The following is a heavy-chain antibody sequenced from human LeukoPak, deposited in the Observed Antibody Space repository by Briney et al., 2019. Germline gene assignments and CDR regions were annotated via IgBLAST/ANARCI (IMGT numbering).Heavy chain of an antibody. CDR2: IYYSGST. J-gene: IGHJ6*03. Sequence: SETLSLTCTVSGGSISSYYWSWIRQPPGKGLEWIGYIYYSGSTNYNPSPKSRVTISVDTSKNQFSLKLSSVTAADTAVYYCARAYSSSVGFYYYYYMDVWGKGTTVTVSS. CDR3: ARAYSSSVGFYYYYYMDV. CDR1: GGSISSYY. D-gene: IGHD6-13*01. V-gene: IGHV4-59*01.